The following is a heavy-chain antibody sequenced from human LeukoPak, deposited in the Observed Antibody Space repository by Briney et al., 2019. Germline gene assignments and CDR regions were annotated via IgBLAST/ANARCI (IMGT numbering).Heavy chain of an antibody. CDR2: IYYSGST. CDR1: GGSISSSSYY. D-gene: IGHD3-10*01. CDR3: ARHGYGSGSFYAFDI. J-gene: IGHJ3*02. Sequence: PSETLSLTCTVSGGSISSSSYYWGWIRQPPGKGLEWIGSIYYSGSTYYNPSLKSRVTISVDTSKNQFSLKLSSVTAADTAVYYCARHGYGSGSFYAFDIWGQGTMVTVSS. V-gene: IGHV4-39*01.